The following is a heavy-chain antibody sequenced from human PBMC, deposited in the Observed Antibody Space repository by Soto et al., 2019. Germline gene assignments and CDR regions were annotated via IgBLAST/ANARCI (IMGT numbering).Heavy chain of an antibody. J-gene: IGHJ4*02. CDR2: IYPGDSDT. V-gene: IGHV5-51*01. CDR1: GYSFTSYW. D-gene: IGHD6-6*01. CDR3: ARQNEKFEYGSSPNFDY. Sequence: PGESLKISCKGSGYSFTSYWIGWVRQMPGKGLEWMGIIYPGDSDTRYSPSFQGQVTISADKSISTAYLQWSSLKASDTAMYYCARQNEKFEYGSSPNFDYWGQGTLVTVSS.